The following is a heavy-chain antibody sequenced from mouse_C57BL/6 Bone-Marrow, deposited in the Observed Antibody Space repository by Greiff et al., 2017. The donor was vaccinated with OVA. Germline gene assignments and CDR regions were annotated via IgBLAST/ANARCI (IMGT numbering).Heavy chain of an antibody. J-gene: IGHJ3*01. CDR2: IRNKANNHAT. CDR3: TREAPYYSNYVWFAY. CDR1: GFTFSDAW. V-gene: IGHV6-6*01. Sequence: EVKVEESGGGLVQPGGSMKLSCAASGFTFSDAWMDWVRQSPEKGLEWVAEIRNKANNHATYYAESVKGRFTISRDDSKSSVYLQMNSLRAEDTGIYYCTREAPYYSNYVWFAYWGQGTLVTVSA. D-gene: IGHD2-5*01.